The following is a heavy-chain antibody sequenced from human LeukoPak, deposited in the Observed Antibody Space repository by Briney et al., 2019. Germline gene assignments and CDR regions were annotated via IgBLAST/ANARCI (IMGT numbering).Heavy chain of an antibody. CDR3: ARIGHSYGMGGYYYYYYYMDV. Sequence: SETLSLTCTVSGGSISSYYWSWIRQPPGKGLEWIGYIYCSGSTTGNRSFKSRVTISVDTSKNQFSLKLRSVTAADTAVYYCARIGHSYGMGGYYYYYYYMDVWGKGTTVTVSS. CDR1: GGSISSYY. J-gene: IGHJ6*03. D-gene: IGHD5-18*01. V-gene: IGHV4-59*01. CDR2: IYCSGST.